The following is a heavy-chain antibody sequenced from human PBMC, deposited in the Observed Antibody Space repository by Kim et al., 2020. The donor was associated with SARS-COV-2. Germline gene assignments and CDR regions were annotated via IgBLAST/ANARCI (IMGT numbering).Heavy chain of an antibody. CDR3: AKPPLGYYYYYGMDV. D-gene: IGHD1-26*01. Sequence: DSVKGRFTISRDNSKNTLYLQMNSLRAEDTAVYYCAKPPLGYYYYYGMDVWGQGTTVTVSS. J-gene: IGHJ6*02. V-gene: IGHV3-23*01.